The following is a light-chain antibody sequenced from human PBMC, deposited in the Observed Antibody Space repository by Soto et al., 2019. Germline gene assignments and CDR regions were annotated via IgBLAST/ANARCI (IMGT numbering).Light chain of an antibody. Sequence: QSVLTQPASVSGSPGQSITISCTGTSSYVGGYNYVSWYQQHPGKAPKLMIYEVSNRPSGVSNRFSGSKSGNTASLTISGLQAEDEADYYCSSYITTSTRVFGTGTKLTVL. CDR1: SSYVGGYNY. V-gene: IGLV2-14*01. CDR3: SSYITTSTRV. J-gene: IGLJ1*01. CDR2: EVS.